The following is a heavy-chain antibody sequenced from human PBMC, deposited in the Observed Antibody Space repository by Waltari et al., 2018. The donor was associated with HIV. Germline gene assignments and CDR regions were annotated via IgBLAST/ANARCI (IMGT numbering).Heavy chain of an antibody. CDR1: GFTFSSYG. CDR2: ISYDGSNK. CDR3: AKTGYGDYGRDD. D-gene: IGHD4-17*01. J-gene: IGHJ4*02. Sequence: QVQLVESGGGVVQPGRSLRLSCAASGFTFSSYGMHWVRQAPGKGVEWVAVISYDGSNKFYTDSVKGRFTISRDNSKNTLYLQMNSLRAEDTAVYYGAKTGYGDYGRDDWGQGTLVTVSS. V-gene: IGHV3-30*18.